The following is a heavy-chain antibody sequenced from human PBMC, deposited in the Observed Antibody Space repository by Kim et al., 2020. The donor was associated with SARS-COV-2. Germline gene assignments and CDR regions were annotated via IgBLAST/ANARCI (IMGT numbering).Heavy chain of an antibody. CDR3: AVTYYDILTGYSPFDY. V-gene: IGHV3-30-3*01. CDR2: ISYDGSNK. D-gene: IGHD3-9*01. J-gene: IGHJ4*02. CDR1: GFTFSSYA. Sequence: GGSLRLSCAASGFTFSSYAMHWVRQAPGKGLEWVAVISYDGSNKYYADSVKGRFTISRDNSKNTLYLQMNSLRAEDTAVYYCAVTYYDILTGYSPFDYWGQGTLVTVSS.